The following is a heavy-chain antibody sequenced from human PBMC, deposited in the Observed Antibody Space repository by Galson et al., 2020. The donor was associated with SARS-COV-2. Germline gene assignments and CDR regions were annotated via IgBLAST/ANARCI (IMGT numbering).Heavy chain of an antibody. V-gene: IGHV3-23*01. D-gene: IGHD3-10*01. CDR3: AKDLWAQLWFGATRLNPDWYFDL. Sequence: GESLKISCAASGFTFSSYAMSWVRQAPGKGLEWVSAISGSGGSTYYADSVKGRFTISRDNSKNTLYLQMNSLRAEDTAVYYCAKDLWAQLWFGATRLNPDWYFDLWGRGTLVTVSS. CDR2: ISGSGGST. CDR1: GFTFSSYA. J-gene: IGHJ2*01.